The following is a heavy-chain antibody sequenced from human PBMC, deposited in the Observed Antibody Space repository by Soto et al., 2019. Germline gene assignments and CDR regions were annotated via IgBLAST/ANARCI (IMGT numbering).Heavy chain of an antibody. D-gene: IGHD2-2*01. Sequence: EVQLVESGGGLVQPGGSLRLSCVASGFTFSSYWMSWVRQAPGKGLEWVANIKQDGSKKYYVDSVKGRFTISIDNARNSLYLEMNRLRAEDTAVYYCARATCSSSTCYAVYFDSWGQGTLVTVSS. V-gene: IGHV3-7*01. CDR2: IKQDGSKK. J-gene: IGHJ4*02. CDR1: GFTFSSYW. CDR3: ARATCSSSTCYAVYFDS.